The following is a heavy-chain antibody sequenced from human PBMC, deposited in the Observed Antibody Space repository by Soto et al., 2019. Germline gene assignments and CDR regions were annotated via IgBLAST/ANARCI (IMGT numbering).Heavy chain of an antibody. V-gene: IGHV4-30-4*08. D-gene: IGHD3-10*01. CDR1: GGSITSSGHY. CDR3: ARVHHYYGSGSYNLPPNWFDP. CDR2: IYYSGST. J-gene: IGHJ5*02. Sequence: SETLCLTCTVSGGSITSSGHYWGWIRQPPGKGLEWIGYIYYSGSTYYNPSLKSRVTISVDTSKNQFSLKLSSVTAADTAVYYCARVHHYYGSGSYNLPPNWFDPWGQGTLVTVSS.